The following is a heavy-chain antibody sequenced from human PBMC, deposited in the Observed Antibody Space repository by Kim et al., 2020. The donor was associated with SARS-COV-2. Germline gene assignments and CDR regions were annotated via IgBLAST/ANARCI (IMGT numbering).Heavy chain of an antibody. V-gene: IGHV3-11*06. CDR3: ARDKPHIRFLEWLPRPYFDY. Sequence: RFTISRDNAKNSLYLQMNSLRAEDTAVYYCARDKPHIRFLEWLPRPYFDYWGQGTLVTVSS. J-gene: IGHJ4*02. D-gene: IGHD3-3*01.